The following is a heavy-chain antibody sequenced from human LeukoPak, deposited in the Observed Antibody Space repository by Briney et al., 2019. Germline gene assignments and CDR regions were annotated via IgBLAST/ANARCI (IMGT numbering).Heavy chain of an antibody. CDR2: IYRGGNT. CDR3: VGYTSGYPH. V-gene: IGHV3-53*01. J-gene: IGHJ4*02. Sequence: GGSLRLSCALSGFTVSSHDMTWVRQPPGKGLEWVSIIYRGGNTFNADSVKGRSTISRDNSKNTLYLDLNNLRAEDTAIYYCVGYTSGYPHWGQGTLVTVSS. CDR1: GFTVSSHD. D-gene: IGHD3-9*01.